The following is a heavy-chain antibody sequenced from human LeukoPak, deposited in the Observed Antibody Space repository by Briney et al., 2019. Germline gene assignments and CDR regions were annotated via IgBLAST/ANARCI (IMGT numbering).Heavy chain of an antibody. CDR2: INHSGST. CDR3: ARGRRTAMVRGVMDY. Sequence: SETLSLTCAVYGGSFSGYYWRWIRQPPGKGLEWIGEINHSGSTNYNPSLKSRVTISVDTSKNQFSLKLSSVTAADTAVYYCARGRRTAMVRGVMDYWGQGTLVTVSS. V-gene: IGHV4-34*01. J-gene: IGHJ4*02. D-gene: IGHD3-10*01. CDR1: GGSFSGYY.